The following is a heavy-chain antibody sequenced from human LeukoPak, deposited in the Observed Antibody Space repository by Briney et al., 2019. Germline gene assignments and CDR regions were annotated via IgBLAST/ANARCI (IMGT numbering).Heavy chain of an antibody. CDR2: IYSSGNN. CDR3: AREPTSGREPTSGRPLDY. D-gene: IGHD5-12*01. CDR1: GGSICGYL. Sequence: SETLSLTRTVSGGSICGYLWTCLRQPAGKALEWIGRIYSSGNNNYNPSLKRRVTMSLDTSKNHFSLNLTSVTAADTAVYYCAREPTSGREPTSGRPLDYWGQGTLVTVSS. V-gene: IGHV4-4*07. J-gene: IGHJ4*02.